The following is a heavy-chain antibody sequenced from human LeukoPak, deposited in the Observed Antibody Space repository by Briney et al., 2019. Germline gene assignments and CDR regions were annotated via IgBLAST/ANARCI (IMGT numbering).Heavy chain of an antibody. CDR2: ISYDGNTK. D-gene: IGHD6-13*01. CDR1: GFTFSSYI. J-gene: IGHJ5*02. V-gene: IGHV3-30-3*01. CDR3: ARDRDWYSSSWYKGRVSNWFDP. Sequence: GGSLRLSCAASGFTFSSYIMHWVRQAPGKGLEWVAIISYDGNTKFYADSVKGRFTISRDNAKNMLYLQMNSLRGEDTAVYYCARDRDWYSSSWYKGRVSNWFDPWGQGTLVTVSS.